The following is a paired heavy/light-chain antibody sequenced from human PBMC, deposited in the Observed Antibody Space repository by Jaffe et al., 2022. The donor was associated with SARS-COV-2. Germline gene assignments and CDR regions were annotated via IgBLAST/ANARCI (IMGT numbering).Heavy chain of an antibody. V-gene: IGHV2-5*02. CDR1: GFSLTANPVG. CDR2: AYWDDDN. D-gene: IGHD1-7*01. CDR3: AHRKGLNSDWNYGRFDF. Sequence: QITLKESGPTLVKPTQTLTLTCTFSGFSLTANPVGVGWIRQPPGKALEWLALAYWDDDNRYSPSLKSRLTVNKDTSKNQVVLTMTNMDAVDTGTYYCAHRKGLNSDWNYGRFDFWGPGTLVTVSS. J-gene: IGHJ4*02.
Light chain of an antibody. CDR2: EVS. J-gene: IGLJ3*02. CDR1: SSDIGTYNY. Sequence: QSALTQPASVSGSPGQSITISCTGTSSDIGTYNYVSWYQQHPGKAPKLIIYEVSNRPSGVPDRFSGSKSVNTASLTISGVQAEDEADYYCSSYTGFTTLFGGGTRLTVL. CDR3: SSYTGFTTL. V-gene: IGLV2-14*01.